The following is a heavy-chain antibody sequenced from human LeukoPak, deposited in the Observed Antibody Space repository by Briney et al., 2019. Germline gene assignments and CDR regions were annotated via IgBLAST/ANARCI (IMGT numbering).Heavy chain of an antibody. CDR3: AKVVLTGYFRGAFDY. CDR1: GFTFSSYW. V-gene: IGHV3-7*03. D-gene: IGHD3-9*01. CDR2: IKQDGSEK. Sequence: PGGSLRLSCAASGFTFSSYWMSWVRQAPGKGLEWVANIKQDGSEKYYVDSVKGRFTISRDNAKNSLYLQMNSLRAEDTALYYCAKVVLTGYFRGAFDYWGQGTLVTVSS. J-gene: IGHJ4*02.